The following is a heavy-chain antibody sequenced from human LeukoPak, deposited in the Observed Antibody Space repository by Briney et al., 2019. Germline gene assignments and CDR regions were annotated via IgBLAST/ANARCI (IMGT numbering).Heavy chain of an antibody. CDR1: GYTFTSYY. J-gene: IGHJ2*01. V-gene: IGHV1-46*01. CDR3: ARRTYKILRGTEYGYWYFDL. D-gene: IGHD3-9*01. CDR2: INPSGGST. Sequence: ASVKVSCKASGYTFTSYYMHWVRQAPGQGLEWMGIINPSGGSTSYAQKFQGRVTMTRDTSTSTVYMELSSLRSEDTAVYYCARRTYKILRGTEYGYWYFDLWGRGTLVTVSS.